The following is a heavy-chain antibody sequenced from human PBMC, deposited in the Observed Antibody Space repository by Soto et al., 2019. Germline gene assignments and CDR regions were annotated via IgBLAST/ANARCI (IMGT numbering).Heavy chain of an antibody. V-gene: IGHV6-1*01. CDR2: TYYRSKWYN. J-gene: IGHJ4*02. CDR3: ARSTYYDFWSALD. Sequence: SHTLSLTCAISGDSVSSNSAAWNLIRQSPSRGLEWLGRTYYRSKWYNDYSVSVKSRITINPDTSKNQFSLQLNSVTPEDTAVYYCARSTYYDFWSALDWGEGTLVTVSS. CDR1: GDSVSSNSAA. D-gene: IGHD3-3*01.